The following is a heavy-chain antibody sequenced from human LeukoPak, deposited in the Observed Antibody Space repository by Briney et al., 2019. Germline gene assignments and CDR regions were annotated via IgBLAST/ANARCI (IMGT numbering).Heavy chain of an antibody. CDR3: ARWTGSYDALDI. V-gene: IGHV3-21*01. CDR2: ISSSSSYI. J-gene: IGHJ3*02. CDR1: RFTFSSHS. Sequence: PGGSLRLSCAASRFTFSSHSTNWVRQAPGKGLEWVSSISSSSSYIYYADSVKGRFTISRDNAKNSLFLQMNYLKAEDTAVYYCARWTGSYDALDIWGQGTMVTVSS. D-gene: IGHD1-26*01.